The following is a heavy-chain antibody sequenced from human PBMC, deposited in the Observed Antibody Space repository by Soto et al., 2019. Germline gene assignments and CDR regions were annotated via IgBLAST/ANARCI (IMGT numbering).Heavy chain of an antibody. Sequence: PSETLSLTCTVSGGSISSSSYYWGWIRQPPGKGLEWIGSISYSGSTYYNPSLKSRVTISVDTSKNLFSLKLTSVTAADTAVYYCARDKITGLFDYWGQGTLVTVSS. CDR3: ARDKITGLFDY. CDR1: GGSISSSSYY. J-gene: IGHJ4*02. V-gene: IGHV4-39*02. D-gene: IGHD2-8*02. CDR2: ISYSGST.